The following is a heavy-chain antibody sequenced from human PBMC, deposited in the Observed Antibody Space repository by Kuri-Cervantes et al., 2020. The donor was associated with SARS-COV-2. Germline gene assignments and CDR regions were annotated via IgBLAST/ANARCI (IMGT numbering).Heavy chain of an antibody. CDR3: ARGEGIVLVVYALAFDI. V-gene: IGHV4-34*01. J-gene: IGHJ3*02. Sequence: GSLRLSCAVYGGSFSGYCWSWIRQPPGKGLEWIGEINHSGSTDYNPSLKSRVTISVDTSKNQFSLKLGSVTAADTAVYYCARGEGIVLVVYALAFDIWGQGTMVTVSS. CDR1: GGSFSGYC. CDR2: INHSGST. D-gene: IGHD2-8*02.